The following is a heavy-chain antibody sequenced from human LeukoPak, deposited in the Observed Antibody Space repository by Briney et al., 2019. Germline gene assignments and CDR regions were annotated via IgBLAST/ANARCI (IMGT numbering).Heavy chain of an antibody. J-gene: IGHJ4*02. CDR1: GFTFSSYS. CDR2: ISSNSSTI. D-gene: IGHD4-23*01. V-gene: IGHV3-48*04. CDR3: ARDYGGSSPFDY. Sequence: GGPLRLSCAASGFTFSSYSMNWVRQAPGKGLEWVSYISSNSSTIYYEDSVKGRFTISRDNAKNSLYLHMNSLRAEDTAVYCARDYGGSSPFDYWGQGTLVTVSS.